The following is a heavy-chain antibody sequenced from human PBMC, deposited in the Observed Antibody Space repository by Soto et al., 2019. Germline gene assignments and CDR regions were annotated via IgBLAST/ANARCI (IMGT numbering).Heavy chain of an antibody. V-gene: IGHV2-5*02. J-gene: IGHJ4*02. CDR1: GFSLTTTGVG. CDR3: AHFGGFEQWLYRLEH. Sequence: QITLKESGPSLVKPTQTLTLTCTFSGFSLTTTGVGVVWIRQPPGKALEWLALIYWDDDKHYSPSLRSRLTVTKYTTKNQVVLTLTNVDPADTGTYFCAHFGGFEQWLYRLEHWRQGTLVTVSS. D-gene: IGHD6-19*01. CDR2: IYWDDDK.